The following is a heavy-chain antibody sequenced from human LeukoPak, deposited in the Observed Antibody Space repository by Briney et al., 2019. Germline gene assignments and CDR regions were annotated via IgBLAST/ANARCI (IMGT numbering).Heavy chain of an antibody. D-gene: IGHD2-2*01. J-gene: IGHJ6*02. CDR1: GYTFTGYY. V-gene: IGHV1-2*06. Sequence: ASVKVSCKASGYTFTGYYMHWVRQAPGQGLEWKGRINPNSGGTNYAQKFRGRVTMTRDTSISTAYMELSRLRSDDTAVYYCARETIDIVVVPAAMKYYYYGMDVWGQGTTVTISS. CDR3: ARETIDIVVVPAAMKYYYYGMDV. CDR2: INPNSGGT.